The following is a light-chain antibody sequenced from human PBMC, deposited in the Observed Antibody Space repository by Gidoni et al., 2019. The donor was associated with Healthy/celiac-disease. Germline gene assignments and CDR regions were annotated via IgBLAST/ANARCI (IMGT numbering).Light chain of an antibody. Sequence: SSELTQDPAVSVALGQTVRITCQGDSHRSYYASWYQQKPGQAPVLVIYGKNNRPSGIPDRFSGSSSGNTASLTITGAQAEDEADYYCNSRDSSGNHHYVFGTGTKVTVL. CDR1: SHRSYY. CDR3: NSRDSSGNHHYV. J-gene: IGLJ1*01. V-gene: IGLV3-19*01. CDR2: GKN.